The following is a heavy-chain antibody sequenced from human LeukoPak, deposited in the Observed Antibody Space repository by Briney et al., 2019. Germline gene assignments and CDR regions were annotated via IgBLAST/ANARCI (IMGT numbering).Heavy chain of an antibody. Sequence: ASVKVSCKASGYTFTSYDINWVRQATGQGLEWMGRINPKSAGTNYAQKFQGRVTLTRDTSISTAYMELRRLRSDDTAVYYCARGGAYDYVWGSYRYFDYWGQGTLVAVSS. D-gene: IGHD3-16*02. CDR3: ARGGAYDYVWGSYRYFDY. CDR2: INPKSAGT. V-gene: IGHV1-2*06. CDR1: GYTFTSYD. J-gene: IGHJ4*02.